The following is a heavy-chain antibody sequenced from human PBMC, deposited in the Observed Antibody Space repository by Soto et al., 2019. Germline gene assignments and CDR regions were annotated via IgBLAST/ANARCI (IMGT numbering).Heavy chain of an antibody. J-gene: IGHJ4*02. D-gene: IGHD1-26*01. Sequence: ASVKVSCKASGYTFTGYYMHWVRQAPGQGLEWMGWINPNSGGTNYAQKFQGRVTMTRDTSISTAYMELSRLRSDDTAVYYCAILGLPRGAYFDYWGQGTLVTVSS. CDR1: GYTFTGYY. CDR2: INPNSGGT. V-gene: IGHV1-2*02. CDR3: AILGLPRGAYFDY.